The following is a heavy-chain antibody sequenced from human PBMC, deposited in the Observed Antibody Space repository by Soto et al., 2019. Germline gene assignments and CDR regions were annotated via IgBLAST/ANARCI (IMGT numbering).Heavy chain of an antibody. Sequence: PSETLSLTCTVFCCSISSYYWSWIRPPPGKGLEWIGYIYYSGSTNYNPSLKSRVTISVDTSKNQFSLKLSSVTAADTAVYYCARDGSSSWTGWFDPWGQGTLVTVSS. CDR3: ARDGSSSWTGWFDP. J-gene: IGHJ5*02. CDR1: CCSISSYY. CDR2: IYYSGST. D-gene: IGHD6-13*01. V-gene: IGHV4-59*01.